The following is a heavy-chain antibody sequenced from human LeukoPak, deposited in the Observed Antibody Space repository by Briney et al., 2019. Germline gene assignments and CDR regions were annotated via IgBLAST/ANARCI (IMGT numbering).Heavy chain of an antibody. CDR3: ARGAGRDAFDI. CDR1: GVTVSSNY. J-gene: IGHJ3*02. D-gene: IGHD6-19*01. Sequence: GSLRLSCAVFGVTVSSNYMSWVRQAPGKGLEWIGYIYYSGSTNYNPSLKSRVTISVDTSKNQFSLKLSSVTAADTAVYYCARGAGRDAFDIWGQGTMVTVSS. CDR2: IYYSGST. V-gene: IGHV4-59*02.